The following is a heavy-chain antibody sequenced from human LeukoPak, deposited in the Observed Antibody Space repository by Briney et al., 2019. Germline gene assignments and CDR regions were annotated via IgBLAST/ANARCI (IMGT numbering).Heavy chain of an antibody. CDR1: GYTFTSYG. J-gene: IGHJ2*01. D-gene: IGHD3-10*01. V-gene: IGHV1-18*01. CDR2: ISAYNGNT. Sequence: ASVKVSCKASGYTFTSYGISWVRQAPGQGLEWMGWISAYNGNTNYAQKLQGRVTMTTDTSTSTAYMELRSLRSDDTAVYYCARRFGELLHGWYFDLWGRGILVTVSS. CDR3: ARRFGELLHGWYFDL.